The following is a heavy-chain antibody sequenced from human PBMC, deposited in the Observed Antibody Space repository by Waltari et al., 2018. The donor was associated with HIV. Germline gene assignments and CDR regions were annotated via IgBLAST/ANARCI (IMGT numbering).Heavy chain of an antibody. CDR3: AILQWDLRPDY. Sequence: QVQLQQWGAGLVKHSETLSLTCAVYGGSFSTYYWSWIRQPPGKGLEWIGEINHSGATNYNPSLKSRVTISVDTSKNQFSLKLTSVTAADTAMYYCAILQWDLRPDYWGQGTLVTVSS. CDR1: GGSFSTYY. D-gene: IGHD1-26*01. CDR2: INHSGAT. J-gene: IGHJ4*02. V-gene: IGHV4-34*01.